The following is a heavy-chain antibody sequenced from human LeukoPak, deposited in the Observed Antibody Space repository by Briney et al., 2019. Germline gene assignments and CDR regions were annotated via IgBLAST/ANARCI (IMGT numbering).Heavy chain of an antibody. D-gene: IGHD6-13*01. J-gene: IGHJ5*02. CDR1: GGSISSYY. CDR3: ARGGPLGIKAGNWFDP. CDR2: IYYSGST. V-gene: IGHV4-59*01. Sequence: SETLSLTCTVSGGSISSYYWSWIRQPPGKGLEWIGYIYYSGSTNYNPSLKSRVTITVETSKNQFSLKLSSVTAADTAVYYCARGGPLGIKAGNWFDPWGQGTLVTVSS.